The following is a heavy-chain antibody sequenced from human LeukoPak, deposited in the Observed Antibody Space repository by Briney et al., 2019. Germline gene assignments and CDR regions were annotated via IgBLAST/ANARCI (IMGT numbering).Heavy chain of an antibody. Sequence: GGSLRLSCAASGFTFSSYSMNWVRQAPGKGLEWVSRIKNDGSSTAYADSVKGRFTISRDNAKNTLYLQMNSLTADDTAVYYCAGLDFGQDYWGQGTLVTVSS. J-gene: IGHJ4*02. V-gene: IGHV3-74*01. CDR3: AGLDFGQDY. D-gene: IGHD3/OR15-3a*01. CDR1: GFTFSSYS. CDR2: IKNDGSST.